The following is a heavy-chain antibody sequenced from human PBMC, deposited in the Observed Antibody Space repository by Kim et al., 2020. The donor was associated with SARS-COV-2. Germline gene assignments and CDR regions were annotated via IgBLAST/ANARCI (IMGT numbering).Heavy chain of an antibody. CDR1: GYSISSGYY. D-gene: IGHD6-13*01. CDR3: ARDHPPQYEAAAGTVDY. V-gene: IGHV4-38-2*02. J-gene: IGHJ4*02. Sequence: SETLSLTCTVSGYSISSGYYWGWIRQPPGKGLEWIGSIYHSGSTYYNPSLKSRVTISVDTSKNQFSLKLSSVTAADTAVYYCARDHPPQYEAAAGTVDYWGQGTLVTVSS. CDR2: IYHSGST.